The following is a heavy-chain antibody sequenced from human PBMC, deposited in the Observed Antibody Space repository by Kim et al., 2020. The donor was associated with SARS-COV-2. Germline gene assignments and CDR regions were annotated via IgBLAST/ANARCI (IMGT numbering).Heavy chain of an antibody. CDR3: ARDGHYYDSSGFRYYFDY. CDR1: GFTFSSYA. V-gene: IGHV3-64*01. J-gene: IGHJ4*02. D-gene: IGHD3-22*01. CDR2: ISSNGGST. Sequence: GGSLRLSCAASGFTFSSYAMHWVRQAPGKGLEYVSAISSNGGSTYYANSVKGRFTISRDNSKNTLYLQMGSLRAEDMAVYYCARDGHYYDSSGFRYYFDYWGQGTLVTVSS.